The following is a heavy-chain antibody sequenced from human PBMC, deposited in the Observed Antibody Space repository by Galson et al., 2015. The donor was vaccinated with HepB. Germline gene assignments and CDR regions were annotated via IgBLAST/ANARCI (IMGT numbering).Heavy chain of an antibody. V-gene: IGHV4-59*08. D-gene: IGHD5-18*01. CDR3: ARHAGAYSFDY. CDR1: GVSISTYY. Sequence: SETLSLTCTVSGVSISTYYWSWIRQPPGKGLEWIEYISYSGGTISNPSLKSRVTTSLDTSKNQFSLELTSVTAVDTALYYCARHAGAYSFDYWGQGTLVTVSS. CDR2: ISYSGGT. J-gene: IGHJ4*02.